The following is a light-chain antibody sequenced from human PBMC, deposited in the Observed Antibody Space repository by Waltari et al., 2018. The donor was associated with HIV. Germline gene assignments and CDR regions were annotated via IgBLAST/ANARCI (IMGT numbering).Light chain of an antibody. V-gene: IGLV3-19*01. Sequence: SSQLTQYPALSVALGQPVRIPCPVDSLIQYYVTLYQQKPGQAPVLVHYGKNNRPSGIPDRFSGSTSGSTTSLTIAGAQAEDEADYYCNSRDSSGNHLVFGGGTKLTVL. CDR1: SLIQYY. CDR2: GKN. CDR3: NSRDSSGNHLV. J-gene: IGLJ3*02.